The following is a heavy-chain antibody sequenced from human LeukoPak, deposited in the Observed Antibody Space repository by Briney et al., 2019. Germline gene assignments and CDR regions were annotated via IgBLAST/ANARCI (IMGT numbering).Heavy chain of an antibody. CDR1: GYTFTGYY. V-gene: IGHV1-2*02. J-gene: IGHJ4*02. Sequence: ASVKVSCKASGYTFTGYYMHWVRQAPGQGLEWVGWINRDSGGTNYAQKFQGRVTMTRDTSIRTAYMELSRLRSDDTAVYYCARVDDRGHYYDSSGPLKLFDYWGQGTLVTVSS. CDR3: ARVDDRGHYYDSSGPLKLFDY. CDR2: INRDSGGT. D-gene: IGHD3-22*01.